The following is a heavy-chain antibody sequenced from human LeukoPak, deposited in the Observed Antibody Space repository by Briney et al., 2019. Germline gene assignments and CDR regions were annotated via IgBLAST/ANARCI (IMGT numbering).Heavy chain of an antibody. CDR1: GFTFSSYS. Sequence: PGGSLRLSCAASGFTFSSYSMNWVRQAPGKGLEWVSSISSSSSYIYYADSVKGRFTISRDNAKNSLYLQMNSLRAEDTAVYYCAKDWVSTWGSLDYWGQGTLVTVSS. CDR2: ISSSSSYI. J-gene: IGHJ4*02. V-gene: IGHV3-21*01. D-gene: IGHD3-16*01. CDR3: AKDWVSTWGSLDY.